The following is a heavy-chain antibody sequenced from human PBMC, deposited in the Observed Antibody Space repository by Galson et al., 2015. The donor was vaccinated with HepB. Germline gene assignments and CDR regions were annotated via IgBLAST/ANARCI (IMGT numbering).Heavy chain of an antibody. CDR1: GFTVSSNY. V-gene: IGHV3-66*01. CDR2: IYSHGTT. J-gene: IGHJ6*04. CDR3: ARAVLLWGRDV. D-gene: IGHD3-10*01. Sequence: SMRLSCAASGFTVSSNYLNWVRKAPGKLLEWVSAIYSHGTTYYADSVKGRFTISRGYSKNTMYLEMNSLRAEDTAVYYCARAVLLWGRDVWGKGTTVTVSS.